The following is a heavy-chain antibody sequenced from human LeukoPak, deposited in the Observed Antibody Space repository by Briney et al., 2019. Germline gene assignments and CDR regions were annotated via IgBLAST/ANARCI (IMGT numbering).Heavy chain of an antibody. Sequence: VEALKIYCKGSGYSFTRYWIGWVRQTPGKGRGWMGIIYPGDSDTRYSPSFKGQVTISADKSISTAYLQWSSLKASDTAMYYCASTSIYSGHGDYFDYWGQGTLVTVSS. CDR1: GYSFTRYW. V-gene: IGHV5-51*01. J-gene: IGHJ4*02. CDR2: IYPGDSDT. D-gene: IGHD5-12*01. CDR3: ASTSIYSGHGDYFDY.